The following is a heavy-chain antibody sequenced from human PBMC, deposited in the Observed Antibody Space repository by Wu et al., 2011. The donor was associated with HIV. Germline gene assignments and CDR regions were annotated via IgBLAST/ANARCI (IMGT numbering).Heavy chain of an antibody. V-gene: IGHV1-69*14. CDR2: FIPMFGTT. D-gene: IGHD1-26*01. Sequence: QVQLLQSGAEVRKPGSSVKVSCKVSGGTFSNYAISWVRQAPGQGLEWMGVFIPMFGTTTYARNFQGGVTLTADKSTSTAYMELRSLRSEDTAVYYCARGGIVGAPFDYWGQGTLVTVSS. CDR3: ARGGIVGAPFDY. CDR1: GGTFSNYA. J-gene: IGHJ4*02.